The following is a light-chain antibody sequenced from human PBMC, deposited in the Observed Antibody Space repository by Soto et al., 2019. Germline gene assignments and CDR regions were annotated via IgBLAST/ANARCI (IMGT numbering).Light chain of an antibody. J-gene: IGKJ1*01. CDR2: KAS. Sequence: DIPMTQSPSTLSGSVGDRVTITCRASQTISSWLALYQQKPGKAPKLLIYKASTLKSGVPSRFSGSGSGTEFTLTISILQPDYFATYYCQHYNSYSDAFGKGTKVDVK. CDR3: QHYNSYSDA. CDR1: QTISSW. V-gene: IGKV1-5*03.